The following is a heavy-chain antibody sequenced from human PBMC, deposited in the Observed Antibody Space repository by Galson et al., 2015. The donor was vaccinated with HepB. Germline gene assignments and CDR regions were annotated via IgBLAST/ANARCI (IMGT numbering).Heavy chain of an antibody. Sequence: SLRLSCAASGFTFSSYGMHWVRQAPGKGLEWVAVIWYDGSNKYYADSVKGRFTISRDSSKNTLYLQMNSLRAEDTAVYYCARVSYYDSSGYYDYWGQGTLVTVSS. V-gene: IGHV3-33*01. J-gene: IGHJ4*02. D-gene: IGHD3-22*01. CDR1: GFTFSSYG. CDR3: ARVSYYDSSGYYDY. CDR2: IWYDGSNK.